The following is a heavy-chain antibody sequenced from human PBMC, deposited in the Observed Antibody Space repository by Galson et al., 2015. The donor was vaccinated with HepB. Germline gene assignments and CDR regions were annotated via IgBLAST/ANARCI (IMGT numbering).Heavy chain of an antibody. CDR2: ISWNSGSI. J-gene: IGHJ5*02. V-gene: IGHV3-9*01. CDR1: GFTFDDYA. D-gene: IGHD5-18*01. Sequence: SLGLSCAASGFTFDDYAMYWVRQAPGEGLEWVSGISWNSGSIGYADSVKGRFTISRDNAKNSLYLQMNSLRAEDTALYYCAKALTAMVTSWFDPWGQGTLVTVSS. CDR3: AKALTAMVTSWFDP.